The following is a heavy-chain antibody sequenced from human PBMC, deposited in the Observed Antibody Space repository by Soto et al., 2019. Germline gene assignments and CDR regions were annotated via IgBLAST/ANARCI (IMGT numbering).Heavy chain of an antibody. CDR3: AKGGRQWLVTSDFNY. V-gene: IGHV1-3*01. CDR2: INAGNGNT. J-gene: IGHJ4*02. Sequence: ASVKVSCEASGYTFTSYARDWVRQAPGQRLEWMGWINAGNGNTKYSQKFQGRVTITRDTSASTAYMELTSLRAEDTAVYYCAKGGRQWLVTSDFNYWGQGALVTVSS. CDR1: GYTFTSYA. D-gene: IGHD6-19*01.